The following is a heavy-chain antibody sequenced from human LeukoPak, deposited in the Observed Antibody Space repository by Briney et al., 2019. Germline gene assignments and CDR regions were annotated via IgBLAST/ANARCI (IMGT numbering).Heavy chain of an antibody. V-gene: IGHV1-3*01. CDR2: INAGNGNT. J-gene: IGHJ5*02. CDR1: GYTFTSYA. Sequence: ASVKVSCKASGYTFTSYAMHWVRQAPGQRLEWMGWINAGNGNTKYSQKFQGRVTITRDTSASTAYMELSSLRSEDTAVYYCARSRGSPSAWNWFDPWGQGTLVTVSS. CDR3: ARSRGSPSAWNWFDP. D-gene: IGHD2-2*01.